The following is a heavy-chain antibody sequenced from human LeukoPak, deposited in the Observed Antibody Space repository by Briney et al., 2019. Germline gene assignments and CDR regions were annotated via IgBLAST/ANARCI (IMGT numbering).Heavy chain of an antibody. D-gene: IGHD3-22*01. CDR1: GGSFSGYY. CDR3: ARRFAGTARYYYDSSGLRLINWFDP. V-gene: IGHV4-34*01. Sequence: SETLSLTCAAYGGSFSGYYWSWIRQPPGKGLEWIGEINHSGSTNHNPSLKSRVTISVDTSKNQFSLKLGSVTAADTAVYYCARRFAGTARYYYDSSGLRLINWFDPWGQGTLVTVSS. CDR2: INHSGST. J-gene: IGHJ5*02.